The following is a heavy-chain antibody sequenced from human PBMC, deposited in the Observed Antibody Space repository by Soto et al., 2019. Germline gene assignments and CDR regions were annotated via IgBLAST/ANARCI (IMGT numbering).Heavy chain of an antibody. CDR2: IMSDGSST. Sequence: EVQLVESGGGLKKPGGSLRLSCEASGFLFSTYWMIWVRQVPRKGLLWVSRIMSDGSSTSYADSVKGRFTISRDNTKNTRYLEMTSLRAEDTAVYYGAIGGGEYNDFDHWGQGTLVTVSS. V-gene: IGHV3-74*01. CDR3: AIGGGEYNDFDH. D-gene: IGHD2-21*01. CDR1: GFLFSTYW. J-gene: IGHJ4*02.